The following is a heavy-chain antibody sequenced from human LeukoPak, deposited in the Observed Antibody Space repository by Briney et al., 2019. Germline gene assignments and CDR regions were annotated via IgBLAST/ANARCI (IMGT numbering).Heavy chain of an antibody. CDR3: TKDYGYHYGHSDN. Sequence: GGSLRLSCAASGFTFSSYSMNWVRQAPGKGLEWVSSISGTSSYIFYADSVKGRFTISRDKSKNTLYLRMNSLRVEDTAIYYCTKDYGYHYGHSDNWGQGTLVRVSS. V-gene: IGHV3-21*04. J-gene: IGHJ4*02. D-gene: IGHD3-16*02. CDR1: GFTFSSYS. CDR2: ISGTSSYI.